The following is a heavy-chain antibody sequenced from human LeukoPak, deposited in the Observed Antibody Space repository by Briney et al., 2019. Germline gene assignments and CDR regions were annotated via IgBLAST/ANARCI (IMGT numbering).Heavy chain of an antibody. CDR2: IYYSGNT. V-gene: IGHV4-39*07. CDR1: GSSISNYY. CDR3: ARGGSGYDWFDP. Sequence: SETLSLTCTVSGSSISNYYWGWIRQAPGKGLEWIGSIYYSGNTYYNSSLKSRVTISLDTSKNQFSLNLFSVTAADTAVYYCARGGSGYDWFDPWGQGTLVTVSS. J-gene: IGHJ5*02. D-gene: IGHD5-12*01.